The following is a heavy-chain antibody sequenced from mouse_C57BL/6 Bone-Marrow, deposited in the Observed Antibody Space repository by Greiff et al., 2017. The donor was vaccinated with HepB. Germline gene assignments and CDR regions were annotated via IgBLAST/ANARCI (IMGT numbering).Heavy chain of an antibody. CDR1: GFTFSSYA. CDR2: ISSGGDYI. J-gene: IGHJ2*01. D-gene: IGHD2-1*01. CDR3: TRAYGNYGVDY. Sequence: EVNLVESGEGLVKPGGSLKLSCAASGFTFSSYAMSWVRQTPEKRLEWVAYISSGGDYIYYADTVKGRFTISRDNARNTLYLQMSSLKSEDTAMYYCTRAYGNYGVDYWGQGTTLTVSS. V-gene: IGHV5-9-1*02.